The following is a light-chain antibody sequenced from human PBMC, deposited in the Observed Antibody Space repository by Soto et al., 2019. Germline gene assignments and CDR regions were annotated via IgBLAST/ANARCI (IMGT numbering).Light chain of an antibody. CDR3: QSYNDWPFA. J-gene: IGKJ2*01. V-gene: IGKV3-15*01. Sequence: DIVLTQSPATLSVSPGDRVTLSCRASENLFGVLAWYQQKPGQAPRLLMYGVSTRATGIPARFSGGGSATDFTLTISSLQSEDSAFYFCQSYNDWPFAYGLGTRLEI. CDR2: GVS. CDR1: ENLFGV.